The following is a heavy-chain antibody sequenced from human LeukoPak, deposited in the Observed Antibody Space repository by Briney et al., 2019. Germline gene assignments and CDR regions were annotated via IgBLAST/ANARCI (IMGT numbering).Heavy chain of an antibody. D-gene: IGHD3-22*01. CDR2: INPNSGGT. CDR3: ARTATMIVVGAFDY. V-gene: IGHV1-2*02. J-gene: IGHJ4*02. CDR1: GYTFTGHY. Sequence: GASVKVSCKASGYTFTGHYMHWVRQAPGQGLEWMGWINPNSGGTNYAQKFQGRVTMTRDTSISTAYMELSRLRSDDTAVYYCARTATMIVVGAFDYWGQGTLVTVSS.